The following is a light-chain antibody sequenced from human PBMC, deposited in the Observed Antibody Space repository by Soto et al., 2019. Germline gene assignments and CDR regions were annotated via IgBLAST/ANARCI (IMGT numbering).Light chain of an antibody. J-gene: IGLJ2*01. V-gene: IGLV2-14*03. CDR2: DVS. CDR3: SSYASIGTPV. Sequence: QSALTQPASVSGSPGQSITISCTGTSSDVGGYNYVSWYQHHPDKAPRLMIFDVSNRPSGVSNRFSGSKSGNTASLSISGLQAEDEADYYCSSYASIGTPVFGGGTQLTVL. CDR1: SSDVGGYNY.